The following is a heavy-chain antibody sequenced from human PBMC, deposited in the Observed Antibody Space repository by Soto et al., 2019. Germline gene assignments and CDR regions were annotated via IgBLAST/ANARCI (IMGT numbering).Heavy chain of an antibody. Sequence: ASVKVSCKASGYTFTGYYMHWVRQAPGQGLEWMGWINPNSGGTNYAQKFQGWVTMTRDTSISTAYMELSRLRSDDTAVYYCARGGYCSSTSCPYGMDVWGQGTTVTVSS. V-gene: IGHV1-2*04. D-gene: IGHD2-2*01. CDR2: INPNSGGT. CDR3: ARGGYCSSTSCPYGMDV. J-gene: IGHJ6*02. CDR1: GYTFTGYY.